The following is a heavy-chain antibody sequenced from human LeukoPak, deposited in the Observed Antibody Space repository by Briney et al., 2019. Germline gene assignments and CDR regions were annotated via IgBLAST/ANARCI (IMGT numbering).Heavy chain of an antibody. J-gene: IGHJ6*03. Sequence: SETLSLTCTVSCGSISSSSYYWGWIRQPPGKGLEWIGNIYYSGSTYYNPSLKSRVTISLDTSKNQFSLKLSSVTAADTAVYYCASVRRGFGESSKYYAYYYMGVWGKGTTVTISS. CDR1: CGSISSSSYY. V-gene: IGHV4-39*01. D-gene: IGHD3-10*01. CDR3: ASVRRGFGESSKYYAYYYMGV. CDR2: IYYSGST.